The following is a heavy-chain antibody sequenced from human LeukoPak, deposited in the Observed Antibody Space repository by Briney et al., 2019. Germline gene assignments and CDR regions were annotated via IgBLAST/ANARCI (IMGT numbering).Heavy chain of an antibody. CDR2: ISGSGGST. D-gene: IGHD6-13*01. J-gene: IGHJ5*02. V-gene: IGHV3-23*01. CDR1: GFTFSSYA. Sequence: PGGSLRLSCAASGFTFSSYAMSWVRQAPGKGLEWVSAISGSGGSTYYADSVKGRFTISRDGSKNTLYLQMNSLRAEDTAVYYCAKVSSSWYENWFDPWGQGTLVTVSS. CDR3: AKVSSSWYENWFDP.